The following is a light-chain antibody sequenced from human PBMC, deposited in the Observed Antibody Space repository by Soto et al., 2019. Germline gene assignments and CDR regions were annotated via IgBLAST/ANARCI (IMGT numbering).Light chain of an antibody. CDR1: QGISSY. J-gene: IGKJ4*01. V-gene: IGKV1-8*01. CDR2: AAS. CDR3: QQYYSYPLT. Sequence: AIRMTQSPSSLSASTGDRVTITCRASQGISSYLAWYQQKPGKAPKLLIYAASTLQSGVPSRFSGRGSGTDFTLTISCLQSEDCATYYCQQYYSYPLTFGGGTKVEIK.